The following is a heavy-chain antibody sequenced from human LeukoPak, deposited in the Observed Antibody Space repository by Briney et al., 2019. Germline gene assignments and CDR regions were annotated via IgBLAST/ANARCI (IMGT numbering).Heavy chain of an antibody. V-gene: IGHV3-23*01. J-gene: IGHJ6*04. CDR3: ARPLRYFDLHTNGGYYYYGMDV. CDR2: ISGSGGST. D-gene: IGHD3-9*01. CDR1: GFTFSSYA. Sequence: GGSLRLSCAASGFTFSSYAMSWVRQAPGKGLEWVSAISGSGGSTYYADSVKGRFTISRDNSKNTLYLQMNSLRAEDTAVYYCARPLRYFDLHTNGGYYYYGMDVWGKGTTVTVSS.